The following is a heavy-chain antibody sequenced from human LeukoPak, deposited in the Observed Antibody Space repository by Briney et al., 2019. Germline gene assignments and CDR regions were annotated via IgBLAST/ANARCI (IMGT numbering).Heavy chain of an antibody. V-gene: IGHV3-11*01. J-gene: IGHJ4*02. Sequence: PGGSLRLSCVASGFTFSDYYMSWIRQAPGKGLEWLSYISTRGGTIYYADSVKGRFTISRDNAKNSLYLQMNNLRAEDTALYYCVKEDTQDYWGQGTLVTVSS. CDR3: VKEDTQDY. CDR1: GFTFSDYY. CDR2: ISTRGGTI.